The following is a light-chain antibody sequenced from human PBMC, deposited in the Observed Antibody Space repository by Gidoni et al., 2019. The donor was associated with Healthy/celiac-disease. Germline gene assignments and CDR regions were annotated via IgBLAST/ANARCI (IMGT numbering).Light chain of an antibody. V-gene: IGKV3-11*01. CDR3: QQRSNWPPT. CDR1: QSVSSY. Sequence: EIVLTQSPATLSLSPGERATLSCRAMQSVSSYLAWYQQKPGQAPRLLIYDASNSATGIPARFSGSGSGTDFTLTISSLEPEDFAVYYCQQRSNWPPTFGPGTKVDIK. J-gene: IGKJ3*01. CDR2: DAS.